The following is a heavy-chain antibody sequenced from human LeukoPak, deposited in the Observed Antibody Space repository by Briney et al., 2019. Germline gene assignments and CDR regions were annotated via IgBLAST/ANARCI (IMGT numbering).Heavy chain of an antibody. CDR2: ISSDGTTE. V-gene: IGHV3-30-3*01. J-gene: IGHJ4*02. CDR1: GFTFASYA. Sequence: TGRSLRLSCAGSGFTFASYAVHWVRQAPGKRLEWVAFISSDGTTEHYRDSVKGRFTLSRDNSKNTVSLQMSSLGTEDTAVYYCARGRDSGSFIIDYWGQGTLVTVSS. D-gene: IGHD3-10*01. CDR3: ARGRDSGSFIIDY.